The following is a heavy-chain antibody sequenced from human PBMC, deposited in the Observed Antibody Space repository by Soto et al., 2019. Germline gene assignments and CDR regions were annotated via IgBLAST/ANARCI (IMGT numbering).Heavy chain of an antibody. D-gene: IGHD3-16*01. CDR2: ISSSGGST. J-gene: IGHJ4*02. Sequence: EVQLLESGGGLVQPGGSLRLSCAASGFTFSSYAMGWVRQAPGKGLQWISVISSSGGSTYYADSVKGRFTIARDNSKDTLFLDINSLRDEDSDVYYWARRDYVYIWGSYEYWGQGTLVPVS. CDR3: ARRDYVYIWGSYEY. V-gene: IGHV3-23*01. CDR1: GFTFSSYA.